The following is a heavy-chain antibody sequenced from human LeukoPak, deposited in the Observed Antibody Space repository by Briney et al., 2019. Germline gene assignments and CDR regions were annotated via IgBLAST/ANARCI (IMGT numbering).Heavy chain of an antibody. Sequence: PSETLSLTCTVSGGSISSSSYYWGWIRQPPGKGLKWIGSIYYSGSTYYNPSLKSRVTISVDTSKNQFSLKLSSVTAADTAVYYCAREPYGYSYGYADYWGQGTLVTVSS. V-gene: IGHV4-39*07. J-gene: IGHJ4*02. CDR1: GGSISSSSYY. CDR3: AREPYGYSYGYADY. D-gene: IGHD5-18*01. CDR2: IYYSGST.